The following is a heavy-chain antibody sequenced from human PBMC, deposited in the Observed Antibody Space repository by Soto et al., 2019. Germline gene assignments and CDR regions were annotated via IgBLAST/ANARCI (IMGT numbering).Heavy chain of an antibody. J-gene: IGHJ6*02. CDR1: GYTLTELS. D-gene: IGHD5-18*01. Sequence: GSVKVSCKVSGYTLTELSMHWVRQAPGKGLEWMGGFDPEDGETIYAQKFQGRVTMTEDTSTDTAYMELSSLRSEDTAVYYCATFTDTAMAIYYYYYGMDVWGQGTTVTVSS. CDR2: FDPEDGET. CDR3: ATFTDTAMAIYYYYYGMDV. V-gene: IGHV1-24*01.